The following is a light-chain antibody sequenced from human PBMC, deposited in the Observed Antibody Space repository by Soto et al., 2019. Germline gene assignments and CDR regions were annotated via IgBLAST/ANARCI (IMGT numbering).Light chain of an antibody. J-gene: IGLJ2*01. CDR3: SSYAGSNNFV. CDR1: SRDVGDYSY. V-gene: IGLV2-8*01. CDR2: EVS. Sequence: QSALTQPPSASGSPGQSVTISCTGTSRDVGDYSYVSWYQQHPGKAPKLMIYEVSKRPSGVPDRFSGSKSGNTASLTVSGLQAEDEADYYCSSYAGSNNFVFGGGTKLTVL.